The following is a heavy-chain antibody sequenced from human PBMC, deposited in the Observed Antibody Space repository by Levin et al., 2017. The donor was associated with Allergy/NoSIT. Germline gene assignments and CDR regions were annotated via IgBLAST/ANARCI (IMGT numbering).Heavy chain of an antibody. V-gene: IGHV1-46*01. Sequence: KISCKASGYTFTNYYLHWVRQAPGQGLEWMGMINPNDGRTSYAQKFQGRVTMTRDTSTNTVYMELSSLRSEDTAIYYCARDTGSGCPDYWGQGTLVTVSS. CDR2: INPNDGRT. D-gene: IGHD6-19*01. CDR3: ARDTGSGCPDY. CDR1: GYTFTNYY. J-gene: IGHJ4*02.